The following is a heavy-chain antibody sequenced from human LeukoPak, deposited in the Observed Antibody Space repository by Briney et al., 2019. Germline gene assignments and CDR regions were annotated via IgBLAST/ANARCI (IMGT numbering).Heavy chain of an antibody. CDR3: ARGGDDSPSEY. CDR2: INHSGST. Sequence: SETLPLTCAVYGGSFSGYYWSWIRPPPGKGLEWIGEINHSGSTNYNPSLKSRVTISVDTSKNQFSLKLSSVTAADTAVYYCARGGDDSPSEYWGQGTLVTVSS. J-gene: IGHJ4*02. D-gene: IGHD3-10*01. CDR1: GGSFSGYY. V-gene: IGHV4-34*01.